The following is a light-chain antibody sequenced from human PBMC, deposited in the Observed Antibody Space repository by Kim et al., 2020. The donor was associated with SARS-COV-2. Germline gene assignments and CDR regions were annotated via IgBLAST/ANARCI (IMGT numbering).Light chain of an antibody. CDR2: DAS. J-gene: IGKJ4*01. CDR1: QSVSGSY. V-gene: IGKV3-20*01. CDR3: QQYSSSPALT. Sequence: VLTQSPATLSLSPGETATLSCRASQSVSGSYLAWYQHTVGQATRLLIYDASTRATGIPDRLSGSGAGTDYSLTISGLEPEVFAVYYCQQYSSSPALTFGGRTKVDIK.